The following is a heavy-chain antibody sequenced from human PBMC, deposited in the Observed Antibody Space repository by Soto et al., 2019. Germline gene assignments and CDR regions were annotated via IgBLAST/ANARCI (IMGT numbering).Heavy chain of an antibody. J-gene: IGHJ4*02. CDR2: ITTSSTYI. Sequence: VQLVESGGGLVKPGGSLRLSCAASGFTFSSYSMNWVRQAPGKGLEWVSTITTSSTYIYYADSVKGRFTISRDNAKNSLYLQMNSLRAEDTALYYCTRSQWPPNDYWGQGTLVTVSS. CDR3: TRSQWPPNDY. V-gene: IGHV3-21*01. CDR1: GFTFSSYS. D-gene: IGHD6-19*01.